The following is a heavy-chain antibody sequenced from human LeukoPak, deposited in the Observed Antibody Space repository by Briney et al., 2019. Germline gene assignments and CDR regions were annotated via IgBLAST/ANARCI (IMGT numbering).Heavy chain of an antibody. J-gene: IGHJ4*02. CDR1: GGSISSSSYY. CDR2: IYYSGST. V-gene: IGHV4-39*07. Sequence: SETLSLTCTVSGGSISSSSYYWGWIRQPPGKGLEWIGSIYYSGSTYYNPSLKSRVTISVDTSKNQFSLKLSSVTAADTAVYYCARDPILDYWGQGTLVTVSS. CDR3: ARDPILDY.